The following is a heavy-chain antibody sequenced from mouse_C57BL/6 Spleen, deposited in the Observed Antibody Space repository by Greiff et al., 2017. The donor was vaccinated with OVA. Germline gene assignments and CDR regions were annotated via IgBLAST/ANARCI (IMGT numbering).Heavy chain of an antibody. Sequence: QVQLKQPGAELVRPGSSVKLSCKASGYTFTSYWMHWVKQRPIQGLEWIGNIDPSDSETHYNQKFKDKATLTVDKSSSTAYMQLSSLTSEDSAVYYCARNDDYDGNWYFDVWGTGTTVTVSS. CDR1: GYTFTSYW. J-gene: IGHJ1*03. CDR2: IDPSDSET. V-gene: IGHV1-52*01. CDR3: ARNDDYDGNWYFDV. D-gene: IGHD2-4*01.